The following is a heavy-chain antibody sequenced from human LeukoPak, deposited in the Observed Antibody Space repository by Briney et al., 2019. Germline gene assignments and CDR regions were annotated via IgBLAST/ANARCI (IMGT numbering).Heavy chain of an antibody. CDR3: ARVAATMIVVGGDDAFDI. CDR2: IIPILGIA. J-gene: IGHJ3*02. CDR1: GGTFSSYA. D-gene: IGHD3-22*01. Sequence: SVKVSCKASGGTFSSYAISWVRQARGQGLEWMGRIIPILGIANYAQKFQGRVTITADKSTSTAYMELRSLRSEDTAVYYCARVAATMIVVGGDDAFDIWGQGTMVTVSS. V-gene: IGHV1-69*04.